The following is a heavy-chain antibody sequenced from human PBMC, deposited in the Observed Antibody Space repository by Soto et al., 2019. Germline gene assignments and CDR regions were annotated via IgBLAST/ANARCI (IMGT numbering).Heavy chain of an antibody. CDR1: GFTFSSYA. V-gene: IGHV3-23*01. Sequence: EVQLLESGGGLVQPGGSLRLSCAASGFTFSSYAMSWVRQAPGKGLEWVSAISGSGSSTYYADSVKGRFTISRDNSKNRLYLQMNSLRAEDTAVYYCAKYSSSWYSYFDYWGQGTLVTVAS. J-gene: IGHJ4*02. CDR3: AKYSSSWYSYFDY. D-gene: IGHD6-13*01. CDR2: ISGSGSST.